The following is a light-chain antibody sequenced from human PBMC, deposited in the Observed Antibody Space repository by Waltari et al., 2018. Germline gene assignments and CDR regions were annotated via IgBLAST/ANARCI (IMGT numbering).Light chain of an antibody. V-gene: IGLV1-40*01. CDR2: DKN. Sequence: QSVLTQPPSVSGAPGQRVTISCTGSSSNIGAGYDVHWYQQLPGTAPNRLIYDKNNRPSGVPDRFSGAKSGTSASLAITGLQAEDEADYYCQSYDSSLSGSVFGGGTKLTVL. J-gene: IGLJ2*01. CDR1: SSNIGAGYD. CDR3: QSYDSSLSGSV.